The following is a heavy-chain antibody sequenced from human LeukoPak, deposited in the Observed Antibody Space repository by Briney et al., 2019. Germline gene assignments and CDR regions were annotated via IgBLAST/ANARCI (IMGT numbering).Heavy chain of an antibody. V-gene: IGHV6-1*01. J-gene: IGHJ4*02. Sequence: SQTLSLTCAISGDSVSSNSAAWNWIRQSPSRGLEWLGRTYYRSTWLNDYAGSLKSRISINPDTSKNQFSLHLSSLTPEDTAVYYCAREPHGSGLLFDYWGRGTLVTVSS. CDR2: TYYRSTWLN. CDR1: GDSVSSNSAA. CDR3: AREPHGSGLLFDY. D-gene: IGHD6-19*01.